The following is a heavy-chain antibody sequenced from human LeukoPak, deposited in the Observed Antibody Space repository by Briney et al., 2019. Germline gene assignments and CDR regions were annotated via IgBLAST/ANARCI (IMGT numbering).Heavy chain of an antibody. CDR1: GGSISSSSYY. CDR2: IYYSGST. D-gene: IGHD3-22*01. Sequence: SETLSLTCTVSGGSISSSSYYWGWIRQPPGKGLEWIGSIYYSGSTYYNPSLKSRVTISVDTSKNQFSLKLSSVTAADTAVYYCARHHYDSSGYYPLYYYYYMDVWGKGTTVTISS. J-gene: IGHJ6*03. V-gene: IGHV4-39*01. CDR3: ARHHYDSSGYYPLYYYYYMDV.